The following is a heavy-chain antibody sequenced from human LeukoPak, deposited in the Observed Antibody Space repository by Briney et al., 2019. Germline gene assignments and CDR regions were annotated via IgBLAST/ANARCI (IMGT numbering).Heavy chain of an antibody. CDR2: IYPGDSDT. CDR3: ANLQRLQLWSLFDY. V-gene: IGHV5-51*01. Sequence: GESLKISCKASGYSFNSYWIGWVRQLPGKGLEWMGIIYPGDSDTRYSPSFQGPVTISADKSLNTSYLQCSILKASDTAMYYCANLQRLQLWSLFDYWGQGTLVTVSS. D-gene: IGHD5-24*01. CDR1: GYSFNSYW. J-gene: IGHJ4*02.